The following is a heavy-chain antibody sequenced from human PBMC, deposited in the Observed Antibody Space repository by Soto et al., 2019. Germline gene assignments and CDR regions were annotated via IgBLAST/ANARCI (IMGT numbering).Heavy chain of an antibody. J-gene: IGHJ4*02. D-gene: IGHD2-2*02. CDR2: IYPGGGT. V-gene: IGHV3-66*01. CDR1: GFTVGSNF. Sequence: GGSLRLSCAASGFTVGSNFMNWVRQAPGRGLEWVSVIYPGGGTYYADSVKGRFAVSRDTSKNTLYLQMNSLRVEDTAVYYCARESYMDYWGQGTQVTVSS. CDR3: ARESYMDY.